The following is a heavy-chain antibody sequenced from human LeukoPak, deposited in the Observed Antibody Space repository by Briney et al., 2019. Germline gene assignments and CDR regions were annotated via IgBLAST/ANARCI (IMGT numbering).Heavy chain of an antibody. CDR2: ITSSSSYI. D-gene: IGHD4-17*01. V-gene: IGHV3-21*01. Sequence: PGGSLRLSCAASGFTLSSYSMNWGRQAPGTGLEWVSSITSSSSYISYADSVKGRFTIPRDNAKNSLYLQTNSLRAADTGLFYCARAVITGTTPQRRFAPWGQRTLVTVSS. CDR1: GFTLSSYS. CDR3: ARAVITGTTPQRRFAP. J-gene: IGHJ5*02.